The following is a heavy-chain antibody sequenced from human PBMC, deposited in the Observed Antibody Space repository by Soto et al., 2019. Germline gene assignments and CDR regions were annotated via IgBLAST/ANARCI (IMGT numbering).Heavy chain of an antibody. Sequence: EVQLVESGGGLVQPDRSLRLSCAASGFTFDDYALHWVRQVPGKGLEWVSGISWNSVAIHYADSVKGRFTISRDNAKNSLYLQMNNLRGEDTALYYCAKATRLTDTGSDWGQGTLVTVSS. D-gene: IGHD2-8*02. CDR1: GFTFDDYA. V-gene: IGHV3-9*01. J-gene: IGHJ4*02. CDR3: AKATRLTDTGSD. CDR2: ISWNSVAI.